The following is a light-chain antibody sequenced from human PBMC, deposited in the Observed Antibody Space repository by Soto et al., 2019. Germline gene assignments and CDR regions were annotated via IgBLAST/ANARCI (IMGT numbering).Light chain of an antibody. J-gene: IGKJ3*01. CDR2: GAS. V-gene: IGKV3-20*01. Sequence: EIVLTQSPGTLSLSPGERATLSCRASQSVSSSYLAWYQQKPSQAPRLLIYGASSRATGIPDKFSGSGSGTDFTLTISRLESENVAVYYCQQYGSSFTFGPGTKVDIK. CDR3: QQYGSSFT. CDR1: QSVSSSY.